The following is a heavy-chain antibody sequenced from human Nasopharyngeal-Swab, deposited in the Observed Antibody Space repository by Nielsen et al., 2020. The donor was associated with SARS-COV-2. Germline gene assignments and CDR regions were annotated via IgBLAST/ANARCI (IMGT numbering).Heavy chain of an antibody. Sequence: GESLKISCSASGFTFSSYAMHWVRQAPGKGLEYVSAISSNGGSTYYADSVKGRFTISRDNSKNTLYLQMSSLRAEDTAVYYCVNAGGGDSLDAFDIWGQGTMVTVSS. D-gene: IGHD2-21*02. V-gene: IGHV3-64D*06. CDR3: VNAGGGDSLDAFDI. CDR1: GFTFSSYA. J-gene: IGHJ3*02. CDR2: ISSNGGST.